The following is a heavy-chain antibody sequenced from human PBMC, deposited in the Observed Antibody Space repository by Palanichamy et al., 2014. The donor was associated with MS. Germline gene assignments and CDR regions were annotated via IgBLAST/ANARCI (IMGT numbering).Heavy chain of an antibody. CDR1: GYTFTNYY. Sequence: QVQLVQSGAEVKKPGASVKVSCKASGYTFTNYYLHWVRQAPGQGLEWMGIINPTGGSTNYAQKFQGRVTVTRDTSTSTVYMELSSLRSGDTAVYYCARGGSGTYYNFWGQGTLVTVSS. V-gene: IGHV1-46*03. J-gene: IGHJ4*02. D-gene: IGHD1-26*01. CDR2: INPTGGST. CDR3: ARGGSGTYYNF.